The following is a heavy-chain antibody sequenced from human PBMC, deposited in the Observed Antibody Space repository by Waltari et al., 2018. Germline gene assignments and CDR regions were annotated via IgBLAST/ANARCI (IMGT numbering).Heavy chain of an antibody. CDR3: AKDIRGAYY. D-gene: IGHD3-10*01. CDR1: GFTFSSYA. J-gene: IGHJ4*02. CDR2: IYSGGST. V-gene: IGHV3-23*03. Sequence: EVQLLESGGGLVQPGGSLRLSCAASGFTFSSYAMSWVRQAPGTGLGWVSVIYSGGSTYYADSVKGRFTISRDNSKNTLYLQMNSLRAEDTAVYYCAKDIRGAYYWGQGTLVTVSS.